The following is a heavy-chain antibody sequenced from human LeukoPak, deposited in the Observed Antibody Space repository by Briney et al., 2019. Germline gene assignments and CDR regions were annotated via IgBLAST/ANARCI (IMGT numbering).Heavy chain of an antibody. CDR2: INPSGRT. J-gene: IGHJ6*02. CDR3: ACFRIEVAGRYYYYAMDV. V-gene: IGHV4-34*01. CDR1: GGSLSGYH. D-gene: IGHD6-19*01. Sequence: PSETLSLTCAVYGGSLSGYHWSWIRQTPGKGLEWLGEINPSGRTNYNPSLKSGVSLSADMSRKQISLKLSSVTAADTAVYLCACFRIEVAGRYYYYAMDVWGQGTTVTVSS.